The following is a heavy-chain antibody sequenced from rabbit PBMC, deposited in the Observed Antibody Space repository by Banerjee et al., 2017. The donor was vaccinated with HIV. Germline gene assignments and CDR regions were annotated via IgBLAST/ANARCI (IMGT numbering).Heavy chain of an antibody. V-gene: IGHV1S40*01. D-gene: IGHD6-1*01. J-gene: IGHJ4*01. CDR1: GFSFSSSYY. CDR3: ARYSDHDGYDYGWTTLNL. CDR2: IDGGSSGST. Sequence: QSLEESGGDLVKPGASLTLTCTASGFSFSSSYYMCWVRQAPGKGLEWIGCIDGGSSGSTYYASWAKGRFAISKTSSTTVTLQMTSLTAADTATYFCARYSDHDGYDYGWTTLNLWGQGTLVTVS.